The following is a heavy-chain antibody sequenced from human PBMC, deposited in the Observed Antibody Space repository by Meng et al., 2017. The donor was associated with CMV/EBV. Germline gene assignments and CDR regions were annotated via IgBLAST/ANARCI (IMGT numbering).Heavy chain of an antibody. D-gene: IGHD6-13*01. CDR1: GGSFSGYY. Sequence: SQTLSLTCAVYGGSFSGYYWSWIRQPPGKGLEWIGEINHSGSTNYNPSLKSRVTISVDTSKNQFSLKLSSVTAADTAVYYCAREPIWYSGSPYYFDYWGQGTLVTVSS. CDR2: INHSGST. V-gene: IGHV4-34*01. CDR3: AREPIWYSGSPYYFDY. J-gene: IGHJ4*02.